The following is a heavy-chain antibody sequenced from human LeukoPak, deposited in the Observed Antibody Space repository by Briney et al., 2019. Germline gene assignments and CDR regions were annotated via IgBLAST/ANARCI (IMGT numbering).Heavy chain of an antibody. V-gene: IGHV3-23*01. CDR2: ISGSGGST. CDR3: AKDKPYDGQQLMGFDY. D-gene: IGHD6-13*01. Sequence: PGGSLRLSCAASGFTFSSYAMSWVRQAPGKGLEWVSAISGSGGSTYYADSVKGRFTISRDNSKNTLYLQMNSLRAEDTAVYYCAKDKPYDGQQLMGFDYWGQGTLVTVSS. J-gene: IGHJ4*02. CDR1: GFTFSSYA.